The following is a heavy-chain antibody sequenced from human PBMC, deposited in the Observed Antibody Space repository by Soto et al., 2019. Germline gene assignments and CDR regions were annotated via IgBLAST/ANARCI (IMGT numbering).Heavy chain of an antibody. J-gene: IGHJ4*02. CDR3: ARGLFGAAYYDSSGYGYFDY. CDR2: INHSGST. Sequence: SETLSLTCAVYGGSFSGYYWSWIRQPPGKGLEWIGEINHSGSTNYNPSLKSRVTISVDTSKNQFSLKLSSVTAADTAVYYCARGLFGAAYYDSSGYGYFDYWGQGTLVTVSS. CDR1: GGSFSGYY. D-gene: IGHD3-22*01. V-gene: IGHV4-34*01.